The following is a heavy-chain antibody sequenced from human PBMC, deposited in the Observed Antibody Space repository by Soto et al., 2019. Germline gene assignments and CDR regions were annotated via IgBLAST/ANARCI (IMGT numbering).Heavy chain of an antibody. V-gene: IGHV1-69*02. CDR3: ASSIAAAGRGDAFDI. D-gene: IGHD6-13*01. J-gene: IGHJ3*02. CDR2: IIPILGIA. Sequence: ASVKVSCKASGGTFSSYTISWVRQAPGQGLEWMGRIIPILGIANYAQKFQGRVTITADKSTSTAYMELSSLRSEDTAVCYCASSIAAAGRGDAFDIWGQGTMVNVSS. CDR1: GGTFSSYT.